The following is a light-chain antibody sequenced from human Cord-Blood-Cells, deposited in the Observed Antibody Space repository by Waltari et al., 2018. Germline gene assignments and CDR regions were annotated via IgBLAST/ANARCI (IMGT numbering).Light chain of an antibody. J-gene: IGLJ1*01. CDR1: SSDVGGYNS. CDR2: EVS. Sequence: SALPQPASVSGSPGQSITIPCTGTSSDVGGYNSVSWYQQHPGKAPKLMIYEVSNRPSGVSNRFSGSKSGNTASLTISGLQAEDEADYYCSSYTSSSTYVFGTGTKVTVL. V-gene: IGLV2-14*01. CDR3: SSYTSSSTYV.